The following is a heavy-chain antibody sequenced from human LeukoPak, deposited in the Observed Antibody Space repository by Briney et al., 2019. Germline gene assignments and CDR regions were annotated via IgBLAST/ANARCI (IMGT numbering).Heavy chain of an antibody. D-gene: IGHD6-25*01. CDR2: INPNSGGT. J-gene: IGHJ4*02. CDR1: GYTFTSYY. V-gene: IGHV1-2*02. CDR3: ATSSGSAVFPFDY. Sequence: ASVKVSCKTSGYTFTSYYIHWVRQAPGQGLPWLGWINPNSGGTILPQQFRGRVTLTRDMSVSTAFLDLGGLTSDDTAVYYCATSSGSAVFPFDYWGQGTLVIVSS.